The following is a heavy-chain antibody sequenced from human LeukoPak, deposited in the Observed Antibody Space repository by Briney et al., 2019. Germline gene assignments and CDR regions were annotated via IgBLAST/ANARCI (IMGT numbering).Heavy chain of an antibody. CDR3: ASRDGSLAHISGRYRDF. V-gene: IGHV4-39*01. Sequence: SETLSLTCTVSGDSITDTDICWGWIRPPPGKGREWIANINHSATIYYNPSRNSPATMSRDTSTNPFCLKVLSVPAARTSVYFRASRDGSLAHISGRYRDFWAKGIRVSVSS. D-gene: IGHD3-10*01. J-gene: IGHJ4*02. CDR1: GDSITDTDIC. CDR2: INHSATI.